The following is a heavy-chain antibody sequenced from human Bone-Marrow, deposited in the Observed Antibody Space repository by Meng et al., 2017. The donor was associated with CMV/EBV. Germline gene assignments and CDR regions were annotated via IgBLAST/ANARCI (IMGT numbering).Heavy chain of an antibody. J-gene: IGHJ6*02. CDR3: AREISGWNQVLPSYYYYGMAV. CDR2: ISAYNGNT. V-gene: IGHV1-18*01. D-gene: IGHD1-14*01. CDR1: GYTFTSYG. Sequence: ASVKVSCKASGYTFTSYGISWVRQAPGQGLEWMGWISAYNGNTNYAQKLQGRVTMTTDTSTSTAYMELRSLRSDDTAVYYCAREISGWNQVLPSYYYYGMAVWDQGNTVNVSS.